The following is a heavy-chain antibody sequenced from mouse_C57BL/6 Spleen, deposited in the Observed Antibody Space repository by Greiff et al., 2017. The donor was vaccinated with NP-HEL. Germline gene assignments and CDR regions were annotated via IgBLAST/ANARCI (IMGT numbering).Heavy chain of an antibody. V-gene: IGHV5-17*01. J-gene: IGHJ2*01. CDR2: ISSGSSTI. D-gene: IGHD2-4*01. Sequence: EVKLQESGGGLVKPGGSLKLSCAASGFTFSDYGMHWVRQAPEKGLEWVAYISSGSSTIYYADTVKGRFTISRDNAKNTLFLQMTSLRSEDTAMYYCARGDDYGYFDYWGQGTTLTVSS. CDR1: GFTFSDYG. CDR3: ARGDDYGYFDY.